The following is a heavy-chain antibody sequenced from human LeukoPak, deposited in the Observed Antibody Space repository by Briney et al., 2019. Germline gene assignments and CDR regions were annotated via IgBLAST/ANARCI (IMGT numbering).Heavy chain of an antibody. CDR1: GFTFSSYA. J-gene: IGHJ4*02. CDR2: ISGSGGST. D-gene: IGHD6-13*01. Sequence: GGSLRLSCAASGFTFSSYAMSWVRQAPGKGLEWVSAISGSGGSTYYADSVKGRFTISRDNSKNTLYLQMNSLRAEDTAVYYCAKDSKGSSSLFPSLGYWGQGTLVTVSS. CDR3: AKDSKGSSSLFPSLGY. V-gene: IGHV3-23*01.